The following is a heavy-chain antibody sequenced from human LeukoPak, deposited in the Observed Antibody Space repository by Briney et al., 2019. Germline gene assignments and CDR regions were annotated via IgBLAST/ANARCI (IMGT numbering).Heavy chain of an antibody. D-gene: IGHD2-15*01. CDR2: IYPGDSDT. V-gene: IGHV5-51*01. CDR1: GYSFTTYW. Sequence: GESLKISCRVSGYSFTTYWIAWVRQMPGKGLEWMGIIYPGDSDTRYSPSFQGQVTISADKSISTAYLQWSSLKASDTAMYYCARQKGGYCSGGSCYGLIYFDHWGQGTLVTVSS. J-gene: IGHJ4*02. CDR3: ARQKGGYCSGGSCYGLIYFDH.